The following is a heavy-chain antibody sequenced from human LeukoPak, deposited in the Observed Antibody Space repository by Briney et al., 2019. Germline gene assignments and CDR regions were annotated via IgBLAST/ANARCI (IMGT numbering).Heavy chain of an antibody. CDR2: IYYSGST. CDR3: ARRSGVLDSRDSRYYFDH. J-gene: IGHJ4*02. CDR1: GGSISSHY. D-gene: IGHD3-22*01. V-gene: IGHV4-59*11. Sequence: QPSETLSLTCIVSGGSISSHYWSWIRQTPGKGLEYIGYIYYSGSTDYNPSLKSRVTISLDTSKNQFSLHLSSVTAADTAVYYCARRSGVLDSRDSRYYFDHWGQGTLVTVSS.